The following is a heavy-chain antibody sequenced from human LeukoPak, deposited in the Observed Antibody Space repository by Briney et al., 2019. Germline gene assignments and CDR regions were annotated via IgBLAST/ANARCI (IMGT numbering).Heavy chain of an antibody. CDR3: AREGGSGDAFDI. Sequence: SVKVSCKASGYTFTSYDISWVRQAPGQGLEWMGGIIPIFGTANYAQKFQGRVTITADESTSTAYMELSSLRSEDTAVYYCAREGGSGDAFDIWGQGTMVTVSS. J-gene: IGHJ3*02. V-gene: IGHV1-69*13. CDR1: GYTFTSYD. CDR2: IIPIFGTA.